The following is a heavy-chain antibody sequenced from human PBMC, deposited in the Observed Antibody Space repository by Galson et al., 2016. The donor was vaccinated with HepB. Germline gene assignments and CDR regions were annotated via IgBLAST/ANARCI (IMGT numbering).Heavy chain of an antibody. D-gene: IGHD3-16*01. Sequence: SLRLSCAASGFTVSSNYMSWVRQAPGKGLEWVSIIYPDGTTYYADSVKGRFAISRDNSKNTLYLEMSGLTVDDTAVYFCARDTSSDMRADWWGQGTLVTVSS. CDR3: ARDTSSDMRADW. V-gene: IGHV3-53*01. J-gene: IGHJ4*02. CDR2: IYPDGTT. CDR1: GFTVSSNY.